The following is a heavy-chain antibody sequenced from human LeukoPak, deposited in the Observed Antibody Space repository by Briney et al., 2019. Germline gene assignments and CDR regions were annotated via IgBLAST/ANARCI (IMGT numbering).Heavy chain of an antibody. CDR2: IKQDGSEK. D-gene: IGHD5-12*01. CDR3: ARDRADETDIVATYYMDV. CDR1: GFTFSSYW. Sequence: GGSLRLSCAASGFTFSSYWMSWVRQAPGKGLEWVANIKQDGSEKYYVDSVKGRFTISRDNAKNSLYLQMNSLRAEDTAVYYCARDRADETDIVATYYMDVWGKGSTVTVSS. J-gene: IGHJ6*03. V-gene: IGHV3-7*01.